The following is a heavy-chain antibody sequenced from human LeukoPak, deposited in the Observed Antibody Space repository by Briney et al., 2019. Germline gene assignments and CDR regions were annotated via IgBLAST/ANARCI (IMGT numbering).Heavy chain of an antibody. V-gene: IGHV4-31*03. J-gene: IGHJ4*02. CDR2: IYYSGST. D-gene: IGHD4-17*01. Sequence: SETLSLTCTVSGGSISSGGYYWSRIRQHPGKGLEWIGYIYYSGSTYYNPSLKSRVTISVDTSKNQFSLKLSSVTAADTAVYYCARSDYGDYSHLFDYWGQGTLGTVSS. CDR3: ARSDYGDYSHLFDY. CDR1: GGSISSGGYY.